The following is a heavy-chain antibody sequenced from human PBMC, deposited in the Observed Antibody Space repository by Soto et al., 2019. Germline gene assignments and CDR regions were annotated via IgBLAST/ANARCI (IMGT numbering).Heavy chain of an antibody. Sequence: SETLSLTCTVSGASINSGDYYWSWIRQPPGKGLEWIGYIYYSGSTYYNPSLKSRVTISVDTSKNQFSLKLSSVTAADTAVYYCAGFSEVAATEINWFDPWGQGTPVPVSS. CDR2: IYYSGST. V-gene: IGHV4-30-4*01. CDR1: GASINSGDYY. J-gene: IGHJ5*02. D-gene: IGHD2-15*01. CDR3: AGFSEVAATEINWFDP.